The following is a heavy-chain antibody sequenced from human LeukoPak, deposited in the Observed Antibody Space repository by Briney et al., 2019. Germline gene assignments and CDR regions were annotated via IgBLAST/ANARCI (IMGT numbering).Heavy chain of an antibody. CDR1: GFTVSNNY. CDR2: IYGGGST. J-gene: IGHJ4*02. CDR3: ARDPDGYRQGHHFDY. V-gene: IGHV3-66*01. Sequence: PGGSLRLSCAASGFTVSNNYMTWVRGAPGTGLEWVSSIYGGGSTYYADSVRGRFTISRDNSKNTLYLQMNSLKAEDTAVYYCARDPDGYRQGHHFDYWGQGTLVTVSS. D-gene: IGHD5-18*01.